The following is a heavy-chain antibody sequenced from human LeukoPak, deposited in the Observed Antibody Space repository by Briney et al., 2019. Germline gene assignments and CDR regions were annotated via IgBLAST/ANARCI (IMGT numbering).Heavy chain of an antibody. J-gene: IGHJ4*02. CDR1: GYTFTAYY. Sequence: ASVNVSCKTSGYTFTAYYLHWVRQAPGQGLEWMGIINPSGGRASYAQKFQGRVTMTRDMSTSTVYMELSSLRSEDTAVYYCARQKGLLWFGELLRRHYFDYWGQGTLVTVSS. CDR2: INPSGGRA. D-gene: IGHD3-10*01. CDR3: ARQKGLLWFGELLRRHYFDY. V-gene: IGHV1-46*01.